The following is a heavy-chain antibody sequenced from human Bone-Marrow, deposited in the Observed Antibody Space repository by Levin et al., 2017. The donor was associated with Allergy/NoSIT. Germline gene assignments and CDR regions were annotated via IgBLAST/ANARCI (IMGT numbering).Heavy chain of an antibody. J-gene: IGHJ4*02. D-gene: IGHD6-25*01. CDR1: GFTFGDHA. V-gene: IGHV3-49*03. Sequence: GGSLRLSCSASGFTFGDHAVSWFRQAPGKGLEWVGFLRNKFYGGTPEYAASVKGRFTISRDDSKSIAYLQINSLKTEDTALYYCSRGRVAVHDGYYYFDYWGQGTLVTVSS. CDR2: LRNKFYGGTP. CDR3: SRGRVAVHDGYYYFDY.